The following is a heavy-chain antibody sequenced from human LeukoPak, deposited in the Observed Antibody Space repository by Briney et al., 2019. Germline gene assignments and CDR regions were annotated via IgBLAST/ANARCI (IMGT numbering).Heavy chain of an antibody. V-gene: IGHV3-21*01. CDR3: ARGVGATHIDY. Sequence: GGSLRLSCVASGFTFSSSEMNWVRQAPGKWLEWVSSISSSSSYIYYADSVKGRFTISRDNAKNSLYLQMNSLRAEDTAVYYCARGVGATHIDYWGQGTLVTVSS. CDR1: GFTFSSSE. D-gene: IGHD1-26*01. CDR2: ISSSSSYI. J-gene: IGHJ4*02.